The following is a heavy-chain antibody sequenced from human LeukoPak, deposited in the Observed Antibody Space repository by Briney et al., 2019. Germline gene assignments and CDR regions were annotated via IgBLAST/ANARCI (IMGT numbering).Heavy chain of an antibody. Sequence: GGSLRLSCAASGFTFSSYSMNWVRQAPGKGLEWVSYISSSSYIYYADSVKGRFTISRDNAKNSLYLQMNSLRAEDTAVYYCARTDSSGWSDYWGQGTLVTVSS. J-gene: IGHJ4*02. V-gene: IGHV3-21*01. D-gene: IGHD6-19*01. CDR1: GFTFSSYS. CDR2: ISSSSYI. CDR3: ARTDSSGWSDY.